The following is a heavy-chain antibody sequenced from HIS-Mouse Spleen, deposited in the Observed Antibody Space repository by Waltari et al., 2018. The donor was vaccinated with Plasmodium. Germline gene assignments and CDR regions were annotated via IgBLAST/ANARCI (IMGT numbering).Heavy chain of an antibody. J-gene: IGHJ4*02. CDR2: IYYSGRT. Sequence: QLQLQESGPGLVKPSETLSLTCTVSGGSLSSSSYYWGWIRQPPGKGLEWLGRIYYSGRTYYNPSLKSRVTISVDTSKNQFSRKRSSVTAADTAVYYCARDRITGTSYFDYWGQGTLVTVSS. D-gene: IGHD1-7*01. CDR3: ARDRITGTSYFDY. V-gene: IGHV4-39*07. CDR1: GGSLSSSSYY.